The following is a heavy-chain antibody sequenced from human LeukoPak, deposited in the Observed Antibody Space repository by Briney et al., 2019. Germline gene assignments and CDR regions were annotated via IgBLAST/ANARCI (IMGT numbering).Heavy chain of an antibody. CDR3: AKDVGATVSLFIDYYYYMDV. CDR1: GFTFSSYA. V-gene: IGHV3-23*01. Sequence: PGGSLRLSCAASGFTFSSYAMSWVRQAPGKGLEWVSAISGSGGSTYYADSVKGRFTISRDNSKNTLYLQMNSLRAEDTAVYYCAKDVGATVSLFIDYYYYMDVWGKGTTVTISS. J-gene: IGHJ6*03. D-gene: IGHD1-26*01. CDR2: ISGSGGST.